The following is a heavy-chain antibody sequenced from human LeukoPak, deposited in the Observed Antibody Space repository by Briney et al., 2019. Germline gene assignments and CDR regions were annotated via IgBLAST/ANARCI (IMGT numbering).Heavy chain of an antibody. CDR1: GYTLTELS. CDR2: FDPEDGET. CDR3: ATLSITMVRGALDY. J-gene: IGHJ4*02. D-gene: IGHD3-10*01. Sequence: ASVKVSCKVSGYTLTELSMHWVRQAPGKGLEWIGGFDPEDGETIYAQKFQGRVTMTEDTSTDTAYMELSSLRSEDTAVYYCATLSITMVRGALDYWGQGTLVTVSS. V-gene: IGHV1-24*01.